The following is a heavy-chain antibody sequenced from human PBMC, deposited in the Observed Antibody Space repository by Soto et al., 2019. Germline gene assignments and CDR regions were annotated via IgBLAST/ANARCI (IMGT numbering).Heavy chain of an antibody. J-gene: IGHJ3*02. V-gene: IGHV3-48*01. CDR2: ISICSNTI. CDR3: ARDPRWSSGYAFDI. D-gene: IGHD6-19*01. CDR1: GFTFSSFS. Sequence: GGSLRLSCAASGFTFSSFSMNWVRQAPGKGREWVSYISICSNTIYNADSVKGRFTISRDNAKNSLYLQMNSLRAEDTAVYYCARDPRWSSGYAFDIWGQGTMVTVSS.